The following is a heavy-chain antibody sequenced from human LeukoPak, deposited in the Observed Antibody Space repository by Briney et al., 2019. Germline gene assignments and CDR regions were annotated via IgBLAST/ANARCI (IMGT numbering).Heavy chain of an antibody. CDR3: ARGRAAAGPWRTDC. Sequence: ASVKVSYKPSGYTFISYDLNWVRQATGQGLEWMAWMNPNTGDTGYAQKFQGRVTMTRNTSISTAYMELSSLRSEDTAVYYCARGRAAAGPWRTDCWRQGNLVTVSS. J-gene: IGHJ4*02. CDR2: MNPNTGDT. V-gene: IGHV1-8*01. D-gene: IGHD6-13*01. CDR1: GYTFISYD.